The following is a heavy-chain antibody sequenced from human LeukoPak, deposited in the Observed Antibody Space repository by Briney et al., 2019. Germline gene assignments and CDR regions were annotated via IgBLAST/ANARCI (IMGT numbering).Heavy chain of an antibody. CDR1: GYTFTGYY. D-gene: IGHD2-2*02. CDR2: INPNCGGT. J-gene: IGHJ4*02. CDR3: ARDIVVPAAIDEGLFDY. Sequence: GASVKVSCKASGYTFTGYYMHWVRQAPGQGLEWMGWINPNCGGTNYAQKFQGRVTMTRDTSTSTAYMELSRLRSDDTAVYYCARDIVVPAAIDEGLFDYWGQGTLVTVSS. V-gene: IGHV1-2*02.